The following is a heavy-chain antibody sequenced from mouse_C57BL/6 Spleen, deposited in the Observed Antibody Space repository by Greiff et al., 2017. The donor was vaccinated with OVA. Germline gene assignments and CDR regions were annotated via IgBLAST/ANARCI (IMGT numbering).Heavy chain of an antibody. J-gene: IGHJ2*01. CDR3: TRGSSYVRFDY. D-gene: IGHD1-1*01. V-gene: IGHV1-15*01. CDR1: GYTFTDYE. CDR2: IDPETGGT. Sequence: VQLKQSGAELVRPGASVTLSCKASGYTFTDYEMHWVKQTPVHGLEWIGAIDPETGGTAYNQKFKGKAILTADKSSSTAYMELRSLTSEDSAVYYCTRGSSYVRFDYWGQGTTLTVSS.